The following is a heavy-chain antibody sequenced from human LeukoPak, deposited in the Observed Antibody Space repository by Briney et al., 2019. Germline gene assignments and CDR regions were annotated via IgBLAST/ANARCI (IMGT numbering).Heavy chain of an antibody. CDR2: INPSGGST. Sequence: GASVKVSCKASGYTFTSYYMHWVRQAPGQGLEWMGIINPSGGSTSYAQKFQGRVTMTRDMSTSTVYMELSSLRSEDTAVYYCVRGHIGVAAHDDAFDIWGQGAMVTVSS. J-gene: IGHJ3*02. V-gene: IGHV1-46*01. CDR1: GYTFTSYY. D-gene: IGHD6-19*01. CDR3: VRGHIGVAAHDDAFDI.